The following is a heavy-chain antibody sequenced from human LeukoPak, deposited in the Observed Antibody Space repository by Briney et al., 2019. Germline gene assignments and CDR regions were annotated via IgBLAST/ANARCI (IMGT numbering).Heavy chain of an antibody. CDR3: ARDSGYSYGNVDY. CDR1: GGSISSSSYY. CDR2: IYYSGST. J-gene: IGHJ4*02. Sequence: SETLSLTCTVSGGSISSSSYYWGWIRQPPGTGLEWIGSIYYSGSTYYNPSLKSRVTISVDTSKNQFSLKLSSVTAADTAVYYCARDSGYSYGNVDYWGQGTLVTVSS. V-gene: IGHV4-39*07. D-gene: IGHD5-18*01.